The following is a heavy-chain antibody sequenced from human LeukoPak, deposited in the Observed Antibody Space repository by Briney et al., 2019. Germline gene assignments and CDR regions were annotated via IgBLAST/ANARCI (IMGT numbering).Heavy chain of an antibody. Sequence: AASVKVSCKASGYTFTGYYMHWVRQAPGQGLEWMGWINPNSGGTNYAQKFQGRVTITADKSTSTAYMELSSLRSEDTAVYYCARYTTVTVTTEEHDAFDIWGQGTMVTVSS. J-gene: IGHJ3*02. CDR2: INPNSGGT. CDR1: GYTFTGYY. V-gene: IGHV1-2*02. CDR3: ARYTTVTVTTEEHDAFDI. D-gene: IGHD4-17*01.